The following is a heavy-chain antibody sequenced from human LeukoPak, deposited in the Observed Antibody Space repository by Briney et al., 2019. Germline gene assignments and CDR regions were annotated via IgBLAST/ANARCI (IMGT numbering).Heavy chain of an antibody. CDR3: ASSTVAAAMDV. Sequence: GGSLRLSCAASGFTFDDYAMHWVRQAPGKGLEWVSGISWNSGSIGYADSVKGRFTISRDNAKNSLYLQMNSLRAEDTAVHYCASSTVAAAMDVWGKGTTVTVSS. CDR2: ISWNSGSI. J-gene: IGHJ6*03. D-gene: IGHD2-2*01. CDR1: GFTFDDYA. V-gene: IGHV3-9*01.